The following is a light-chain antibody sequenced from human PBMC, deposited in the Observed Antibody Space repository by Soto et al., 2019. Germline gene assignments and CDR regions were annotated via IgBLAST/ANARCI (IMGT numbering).Light chain of an antibody. CDR2: LNSDGSH. J-gene: IGLJ2*01. V-gene: IGLV4-69*01. CDR3: QTWGTGVV. CDR1: SGHSSYA. Sequence: QLVLTQSPSASASLGASVKLTCTLSSGHSSYAIAWHQQRPEKGPRYLMKLNSDGSHNKGDGIPDRFSGSSSGAERYLTISSLQSDDEAVYYCQTWGTGVVFGGGTKVTVL.